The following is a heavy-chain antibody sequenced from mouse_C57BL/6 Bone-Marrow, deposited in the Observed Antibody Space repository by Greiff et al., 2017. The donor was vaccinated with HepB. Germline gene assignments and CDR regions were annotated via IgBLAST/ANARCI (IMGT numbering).Heavy chain of an antibody. CDR3: ARNYYGYDGYYFDY. Sequence: DVMLVESGGGLVKPGGSLKLSCAASGFTFSDYGMHWVRQAPEKGLEWVAYISSGSSTIYYADTVKGRFTISRDNAKNTLFLQMTSLRSEDTAMYYCARNYYGYDGYYFDYWGQGTTLTVSS. J-gene: IGHJ2*01. D-gene: IGHD2-2*01. V-gene: IGHV5-17*01. CDR2: ISSGSSTI. CDR1: GFTFSDYG.